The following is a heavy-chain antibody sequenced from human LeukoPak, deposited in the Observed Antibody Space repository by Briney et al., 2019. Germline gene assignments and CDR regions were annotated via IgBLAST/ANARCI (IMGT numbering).Heavy chain of an antibody. CDR1: GGTFSSYA. V-gene: IGHV1-69*04. Sequence: AASVKVSCKASGGTFSSYAISWVRQAPGQGLEWMGRIIPILGIANYAQKFQGRVTITADKSTSTAYMELSSLRSEDTAVYYCARDPSPAAASHWGQGTLVTVSS. CDR3: ARDPSPAAASH. D-gene: IGHD6-13*01. CDR2: IIPILGIA. J-gene: IGHJ4*02.